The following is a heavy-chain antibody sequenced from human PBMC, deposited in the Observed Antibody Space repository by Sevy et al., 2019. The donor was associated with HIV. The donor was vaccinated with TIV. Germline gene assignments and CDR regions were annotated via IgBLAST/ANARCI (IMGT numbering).Heavy chain of an antibody. CDR2: ISWNSGSK. CDR3: AKDISHYTSTWSYYSYGMDV. J-gene: IGHJ6*02. CDR1: GFTFDEYA. D-gene: IGHD6-13*01. V-gene: IGHV3-9*01. Sequence: GGCLRLSCTASGFTFDEYAMHWVRQAPGKGPEWVSGISWNSGSKGYTDSAKGRFTISRDNAKNSLYLQMDSLRAEDTALYYYAKDISHYTSTWSYYSYGMDVWGQGTTVTVSS.